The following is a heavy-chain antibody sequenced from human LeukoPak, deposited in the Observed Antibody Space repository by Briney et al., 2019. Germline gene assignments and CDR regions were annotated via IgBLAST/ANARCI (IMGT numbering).Heavy chain of an antibody. J-gene: IGHJ4*02. CDR3: AKKHMVRGDITPNDY. CDR2: ISGSGGST. CDR1: GFTFSSYA. D-gene: IGHD3-10*01. Sequence: GGSLRLSCAASGFTFSSYAMSWVHQAPGKGLEWVSAISGSGGSTYYADSVKGRFTISRDNSKNTLYLQMNSLRAEDTAVSYCAKKHMVRGDITPNDYWGQGTLVTGSS. V-gene: IGHV3-23*01.